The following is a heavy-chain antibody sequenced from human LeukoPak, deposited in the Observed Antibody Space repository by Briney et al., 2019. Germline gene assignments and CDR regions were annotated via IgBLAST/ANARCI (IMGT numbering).Heavy chain of an antibody. CDR3: ARDRGYGMDV. V-gene: IGHV4-59*01. CDR2: IYYSGST. Sequence: SETLSLTCTVSGGSISSYYWSWIRQPPGKGLEWIGYIYYSGSTNYNPSLRSRVTISVDTSKNQFSLKLSSVTAADTAVYYCARDRGYGMDVWGQGTTVTVSS. J-gene: IGHJ6*02. CDR1: GGSISSYY.